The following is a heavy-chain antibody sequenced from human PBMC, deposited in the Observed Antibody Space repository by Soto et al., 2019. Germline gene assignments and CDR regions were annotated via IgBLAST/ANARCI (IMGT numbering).Heavy chain of an antibody. CDR2: INYDGSSA. Sequence: EVQLVESGGGLVQPGGSLRLSCAASGFTLSNYWMHWVRQVPGKGLVWVSRINYDGSSANYADSVRGRFTISRDNAKNTLFLQMNSLRAEDTAVYYCVRAGPATDYHYTLYVWGQGTTVTVSS. J-gene: IGHJ6*02. CDR3: VRAGPATDYHYTLYV. CDR1: GFTLSNYW. V-gene: IGHV3-74*01.